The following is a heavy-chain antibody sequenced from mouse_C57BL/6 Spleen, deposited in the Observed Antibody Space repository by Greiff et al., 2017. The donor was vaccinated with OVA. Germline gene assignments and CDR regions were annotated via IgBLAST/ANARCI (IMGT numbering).Heavy chain of an antibody. Sequence: EVKVEESGEGLVKPGGSLKLSCAASGFTFSSYAMSWVRQTPEKRLEWVAYISSGGDYIYYADTVKGRFTISRDNARNTLYLQMSSLKSEDTAMYYCTRDYYGSSYRVWFAYWGQGTLVTVSA. D-gene: IGHD1-1*01. J-gene: IGHJ3*01. CDR2: ISSGGDYI. CDR1: GFTFSSYA. CDR3: TRDYYGSSYRVWFAY. V-gene: IGHV5-9-1*02.